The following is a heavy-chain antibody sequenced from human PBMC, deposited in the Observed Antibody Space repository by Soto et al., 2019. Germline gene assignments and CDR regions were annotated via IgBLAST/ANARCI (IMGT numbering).Heavy chain of an antibody. CDR3: ARVPISIIVGATYFDY. D-gene: IGHD1-26*01. CDR2: ISYDRSNK. J-gene: IGHJ4*02. Sequence: GGSLRLSCAASGFTFSSYAMHWVRQAPGKGLEWVAVISYDRSNKYYADSVKGRFTISRDNSKNTLYLQMNSLRAEDTAVYYCARVPISIIVGATYFDYWGQGPLVTAPQ. CDR1: GFTFSSYA. V-gene: IGHV3-30-3*01.